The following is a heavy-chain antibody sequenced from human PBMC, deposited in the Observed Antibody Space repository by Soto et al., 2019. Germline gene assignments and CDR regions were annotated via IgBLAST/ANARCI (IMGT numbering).Heavy chain of an antibody. D-gene: IGHD3-10*01. CDR3: ARAATPLYYYGSGSYSSNNWFDP. J-gene: IGHJ5*02. CDR1: GGTFSSYA. CDR2: IIPIFGTA. V-gene: IGHV1-69*13. Sequence: SVKVSCKASGGTFSSYAISWVRQAPGQGLEWMGGIIPIFGTANYAQKFQGRVTITADESTSTAYMELSSLRSEDTAVYYCARAATPLYYYGSGSYSSNNWFDPWGQGTLVTVSS.